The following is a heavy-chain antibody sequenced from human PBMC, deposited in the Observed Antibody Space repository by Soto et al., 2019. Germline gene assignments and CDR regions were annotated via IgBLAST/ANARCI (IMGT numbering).Heavy chain of an antibody. CDR1: GYSFTSYW. CDR2: IYPGDSDT. D-gene: IGHD2-2*01. Sequence: PGESLKISCKGSGYSFTSYWIGWVRQMPGKGLEWMGIIYPGDSDTRYSPSFQGQVTISADKSISTAYLQWSSLKASDTAMYYCASTHSPDCSSTSCTLDYWGQGTLVTVSS. J-gene: IGHJ4*02. V-gene: IGHV5-51*01. CDR3: ASTHSPDCSSTSCTLDY.